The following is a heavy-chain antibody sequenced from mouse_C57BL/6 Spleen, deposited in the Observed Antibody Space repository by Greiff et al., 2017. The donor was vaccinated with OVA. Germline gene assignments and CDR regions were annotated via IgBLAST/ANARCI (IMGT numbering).Heavy chain of an antibody. V-gene: IGHV14-2*01. D-gene: IGHD2-5*01. CDR1: GFNIKDYY. CDR2: IDPGDGET. CDR3: AASKWGFDV. J-gene: IGHJ1*03. Sequence: VQLQQSGAELVKPGASVKLSCTASGFNIKDYYMHWVKQRTEQGLEWIGRIDPGDGETKYAPKFQGKATITADTSSNTDNLQLSSLTSEDTAVYYYAASKWGFDVWGTGTTVTVSS.